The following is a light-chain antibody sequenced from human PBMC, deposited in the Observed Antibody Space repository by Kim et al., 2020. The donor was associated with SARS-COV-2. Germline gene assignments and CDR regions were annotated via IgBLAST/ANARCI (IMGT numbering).Light chain of an antibody. CDR1: SSDVGDYNY. CDR2: DVS. V-gene: IGLV2-14*01. CDR3: CSYTSSITL. J-gene: IGLJ2*01. Sequence: QSALTQPASVSGSPGQSITISCTGTSSDVGDYNYVSWYQQHPGEAPKLIIYDVSHRPSGVSNRFSGSKSGNTASLIISELHIEDEADYYCCSYTSSITLFGGGTKLTVL.